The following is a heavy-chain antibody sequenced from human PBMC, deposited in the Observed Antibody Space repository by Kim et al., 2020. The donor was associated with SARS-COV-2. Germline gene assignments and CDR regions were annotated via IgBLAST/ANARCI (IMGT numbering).Heavy chain of an antibody. D-gene: IGHD5-18*01. CDR2: ISYDGSNK. Sequence: GGSLRLSCAASGFTFSSYAMHWVRQAPGKGLEWVAVISYDGSNKYYADSVKGRFTISRDNSKNTLYLQMNSLRAEDTAVYYCARDQLWFPYYYYYMDVWGKGTTVTVSS. V-gene: IGHV3-30-3*01. CDR3: ARDQLWFPYYYYYMDV. J-gene: IGHJ6*03. CDR1: GFTFSSYA.